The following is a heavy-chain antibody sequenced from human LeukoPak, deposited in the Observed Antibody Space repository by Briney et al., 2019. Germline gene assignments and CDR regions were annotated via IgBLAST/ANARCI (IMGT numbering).Heavy chain of an antibody. V-gene: IGHV3-11*06. CDR1: GFTFSDYY. CDR2: ISSSSSYT. CDR3: ARARAAAGLGYFDY. Sequence: GSXRLSCAASGFTFSDYYMSWIRQAPGKGLEWVSYISSSSSYTNYADSVKGRFTISRDNAKNSLYLQMNSLRAEDTAVYYCARARAAAGLGYFDYWGQGTLVTVSS. D-gene: IGHD6-13*01. J-gene: IGHJ4*02.